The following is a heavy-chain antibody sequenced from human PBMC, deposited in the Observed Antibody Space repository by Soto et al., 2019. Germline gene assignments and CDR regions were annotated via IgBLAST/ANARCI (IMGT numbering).Heavy chain of an antibody. CDR3: TTDGVVVVAAFDY. Sequence: GGSLRLSCAASGFTFSNAWMSWVRQAPGKGLEWVGRIKSKTDGGTKDYAAPVKGRFTISRDDSKNTLYLQMNSLKTEDTAVYYCTTDGVVVVAAFDYWGQGTLVTVSS. V-gene: IGHV3-15*01. J-gene: IGHJ4*02. CDR2: IKSKTDGGTK. D-gene: IGHD2-15*01. CDR1: GFTFSNAW.